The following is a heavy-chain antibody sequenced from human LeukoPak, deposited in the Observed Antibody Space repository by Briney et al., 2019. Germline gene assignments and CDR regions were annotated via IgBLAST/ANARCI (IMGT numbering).Heavy chain of an antibody. V-gene: IGHV3-49*04. Sequence: PGGSLRLSCIASGFTFGDYAMSWVRQAPGKGLEWVGFIRSKAYGGTTEYAASVKGRFTISRDDSKSIAYLQMNSLKTEDTAVYYCISGWYRVDYWGQGTLVTVSS. CDR2: IRSKAYGGTT. CDR1: GFTFGDYA. D-gene: IGHD6-19*01. J-gene: IGHJ4*02. CDR3: ISGWYRVDY.